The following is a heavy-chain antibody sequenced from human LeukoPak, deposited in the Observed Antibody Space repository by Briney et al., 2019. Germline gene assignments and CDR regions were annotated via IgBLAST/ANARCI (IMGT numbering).Heavy chain of an antibody. CDR1: GYTFTSYY. D-gene: IGHD3-22*01. Sequence: GASVKVSCKASGYTFTSYYMHWVRQAPGQGLEWMGGINPNSGGTNYAQKFQGRVTMTRDTSISTAYMELSRLRSDDTAVYYCASPRGLVVNDAFDIWGQGTMVTVSS. CDR2: INPNSGGT. CDR3: ASPRGLVVNDAFDI. V-gene: IGHV1-2*02. J-gene: IGHJ3*02.